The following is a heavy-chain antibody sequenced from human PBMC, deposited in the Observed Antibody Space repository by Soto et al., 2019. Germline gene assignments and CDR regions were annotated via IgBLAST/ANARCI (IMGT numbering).Heavy chain of an antibody. J-gene: IGHJ6*02. V-gene: IGHV3-23*01. CDR2: ITGTGGKT. Sequence: GGSLRLSCAASGFTFSGYAMRWVRQARGKGLEWVSTITGTGGKTYYAGSVKGRFTISRDNSKNTMYLQINSLTAEDTAVYYCAKDLHTSSSDWRDYYGMDVWGQGTTVTVSS. D-gene: IGHD6-6*01. CDR1: GFTFSGYA. CDR3: AKDLHTSSSDWRDYYGMDV.